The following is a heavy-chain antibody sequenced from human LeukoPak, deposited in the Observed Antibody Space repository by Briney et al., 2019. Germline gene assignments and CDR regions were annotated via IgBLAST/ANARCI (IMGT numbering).Heavy chain of an antibody. Sequence: GGSLRLSCAASGFTFSSYSMNWVRQAPGKGLEWVSSITSSSSYIYYADSVKGRFTVSRDNAKDSLYLQMNSLRAEDTAVYYCARGGSGSYYTVFDHWGQGTLVTVSS. J-gene: IGHJ4*02. CDR1: GFTFSSYS. V-gene: IGHV3-21*01. D-gene: IGHD3-10*01. CDR3: ARGGSGSYYTVFDH. CDR2: ITSSSSYI.